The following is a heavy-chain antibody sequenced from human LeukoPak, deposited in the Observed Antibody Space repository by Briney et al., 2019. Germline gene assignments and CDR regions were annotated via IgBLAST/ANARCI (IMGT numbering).Heavy chain of an antibody. CDR1: GGSVSSGSYY. J-gene: IGHJ3*02. CDR2: IYHSGST. V-gene: IGHV4-30-2*01. D-gene: IGHD1-26*01. CDR3: ARGVGASGKNAFDI. Sequence: SETLSLTCTVSGGSVSSGSYYWSWIRQPPGKGLEWIGYIYHSGSTYYNPSLKSRVTISVDRSKNQFSLKLSSVTAADTAVYYCARGVGASGKNAFDIWGQGTMVTVSS.